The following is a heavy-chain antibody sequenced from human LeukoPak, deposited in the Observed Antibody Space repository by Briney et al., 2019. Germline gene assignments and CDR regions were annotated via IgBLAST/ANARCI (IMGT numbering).Heavy chain of an antibody. Sequence: GGSLRLSCAASGFTFSSYAMHWVRQAPGKGLEWVAVISYDGSNKYYADSVKGRFTISRDNSKNTLYLQMNRLRAEDTAVYYCARDGNYGYDRTIDYWGQGTLVTVSS. J-gene: IGHJ4*02. CDR3: ARDGNYGYDRTIDY. CDR1: GFTFSSYA. V-gene: IGHV3-30-3*01. CDR2: ISYDGSNK. D-gene: IGHD4-11*01.